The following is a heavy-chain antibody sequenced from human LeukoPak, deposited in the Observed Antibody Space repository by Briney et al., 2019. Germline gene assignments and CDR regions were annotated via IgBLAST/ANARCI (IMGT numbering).Heavy chain of an antibody. CDR1: GGSISSYY. CDR3: ARAPYYYGMDV. CDR2: IYYSGSA. V-gene: IGHV4-59*01. J-gene: IGHJ6*02. Sequence: SETLSLTCTVSGGSISSYYWSWIRQPPGKGLEWIGYIYYSGSANYNPSLKSRVTISVDTSKNQFSLKLSSVTAADTAVYYCARAPYYYGMDVWGQGTTVTVSS.